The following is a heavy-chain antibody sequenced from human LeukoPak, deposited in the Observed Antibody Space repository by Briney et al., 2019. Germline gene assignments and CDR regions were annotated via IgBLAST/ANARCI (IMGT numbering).Heavy chain of an antibody. CDR2: IKSKTDGGTT. CDR1: GFTFSAYD. J-gene: IGHJ4*02. Sequence: GGSLRLSCSASGFTFSAYDMYWVRQATGKGLEWVGRIKSKTDGGTTDYAAPVIGRFTISRDDSKNTLYLQMNSLKTDDTAVYYCTTDLYRDTAMVSVFDYWGQGTLVTVSS. CDR3: TTDLYRDTAMVSVFDY. D-gene: IGHD5-18*01. V-gene: IGHV3-15*01.